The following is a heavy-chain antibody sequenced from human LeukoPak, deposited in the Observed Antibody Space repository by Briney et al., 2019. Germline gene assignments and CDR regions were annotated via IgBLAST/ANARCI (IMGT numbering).Heavy chain of an antibody. V-gene: IGHV3-23*01. D-gene: IGHD3-22*01. J-gene: IGHJ4*02. Sequence: PGGFLRLSCVASGITFSNYAVSWVRQAPEKGLDWVSAISGNGGSTYYADSVKGRFTISRDNSKNMLYLQMNSLRAEDTAVYYCANRHYDSSGYPNWGQGTLVTVSS. CDR2: ISGNGGST. CDR1: GITFSNYA. CDR3: ANRHYDSSGYPN.